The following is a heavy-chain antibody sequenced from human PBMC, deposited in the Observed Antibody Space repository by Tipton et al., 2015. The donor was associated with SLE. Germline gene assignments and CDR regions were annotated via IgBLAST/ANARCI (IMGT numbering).Heavy chain of an antibody. CDR1: GFTFSSYW. CDR2: IKQDGSEK. Sequence: QLVQSGGGLVQPGRSLRLSCAASGFTFSSYWMSWVRQAPGKGLEWVANIKQDGSEKYYVDSVKGRFTISRDNAKNSLYLQMNSLRAEDTAVYYCARGIAAGYFDYWGQGTLVTVSS. J-gene: IGHJ4*02. D-gene: IGHD6-13*01. V-gene: IGHV3-7*04. CDR3: ARGIAAGYFDY.